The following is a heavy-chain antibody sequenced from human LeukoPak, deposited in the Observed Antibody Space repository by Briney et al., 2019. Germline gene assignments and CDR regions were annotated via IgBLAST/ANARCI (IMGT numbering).Heavy chain of an antibody. V-gene: IGHV3-11*05. CDR3: ARGHYGMDV. CDR2: ISSSSGDT. Sequence: PGGSLRLSCAASGFPFSDYYMSWIRQAPGKGLEWVSYISSSSGDTNYADSVKGRFTISRDNAENSLYLQMNSLRVEDTAVYYCARGHYGMDVWGQGTTVTVS. CDR1: GFPFSDYY. J-gene: IGHJ6*02.